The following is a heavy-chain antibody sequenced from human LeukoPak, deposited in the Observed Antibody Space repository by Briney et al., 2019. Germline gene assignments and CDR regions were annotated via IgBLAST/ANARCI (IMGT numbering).Heavy chain of an antibody. CDR3: ARHASVLRPGNFDY. D-gene: IGHD1-14*01. Sequence: SETLSLTCTVSGGSISSSSYYWGWIRQPPGKGLEWIGSIYYSGSTYYNPSLKSRVTISVDTSKNQFSLKLSSVTAADTAVYYCARHASVLRPGNFDYWGQGTLVTVSS. J-gene: IGHJ4*02. CDR1: GGSISSSSYY. CDR2: IYYSGST. V-gene: IGHV4-39*01.